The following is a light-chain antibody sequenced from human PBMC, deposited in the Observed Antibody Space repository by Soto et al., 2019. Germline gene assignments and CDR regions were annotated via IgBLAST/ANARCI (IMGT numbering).Light chain of an antibody. J-gene: IGKJ1*01. Sequence: DIQMTQSPSTLSASVGDRATITCRASQSTSSYLAWYQQKPGKAPKLLIYQASSLENGVPSRFSGSGSGTEFSLTISSLQPDDFATYYCQQYSSHSTFGQGSIVDVK. CDR3: QQYSSHST. CDR2: QAS. V-gene: IGKV1-5*03. CDR1: QSTSSY.